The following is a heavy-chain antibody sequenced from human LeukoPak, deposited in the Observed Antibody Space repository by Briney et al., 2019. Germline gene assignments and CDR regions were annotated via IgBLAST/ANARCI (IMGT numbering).Heavy chain of an antibody. CDR3: AREGVGGRIAAAHPYYFDY. CDR1: GGSISSGSYY. D-gene: IGHD6-13*01. Sequence: SETLSLTCTVSGGSISSGSYYWSWIRQPAGKGLEWIGRIYTGGSTNYNPSLNSRVTISVDTSKNQFSLKLSSVTAADTAVYYCAREGVGGRIAAAHPYYFDYWGQGTLVTVSS. V-gene: IGHV4-61*02. CDR2: IYTGGST. J-gene: IGHJ4*02.